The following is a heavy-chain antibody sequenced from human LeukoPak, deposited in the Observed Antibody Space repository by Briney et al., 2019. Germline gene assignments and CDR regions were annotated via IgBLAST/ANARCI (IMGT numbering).Heavy chain of an antibody. CDR1: GGSISGYY. D-gene: IGHD6-13*01. Sequence: SETLSLTCTVSGGSISGYYWSWIRQPPGKGLEWIGYIYYSGSTNYNPSLKSRVTISVDTSKNQFSLKLSSVTAADTAVYYCARGGSSWYQYNWFDPWGQGTLVTVSS. CDR3: ARGGSSWYQYNWFDP. J-gene: IGHJ5*02. CDR2: IYYSGST. V-gene: IGHV4-59*01.